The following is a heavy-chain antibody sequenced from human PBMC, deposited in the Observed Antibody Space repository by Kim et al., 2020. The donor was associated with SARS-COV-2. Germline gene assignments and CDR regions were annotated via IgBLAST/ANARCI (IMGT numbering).Heavy chain of an antibody. CDR3: ARNLGTNHPVGVY. J-gene: IGHJ4*02. D-gene: IGHD2-2*01. V-gene: IGHV1-18*01. Sequence: YAQKIQGRVTMTPDTSTSTAYMELRSLRSDDTAVYYCARNLGTNHPVGVYWGQGTLVTVSS.